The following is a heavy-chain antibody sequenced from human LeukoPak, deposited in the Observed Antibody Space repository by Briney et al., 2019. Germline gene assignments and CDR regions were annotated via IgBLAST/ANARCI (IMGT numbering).Heavy chain of an antibody. V-gene: IGHV4-59*01. CDR1: GGSISSYY. D-gene: IGHD2-2*01. J-gene: IGHJ4*02. CDR3: ARGPRKGIVVVPAALHFDY. CDR2: IYYSGST. Sequence: SETLSLTCTVSGGSISSYYWSWIRQPPGKGLEWIGYIYYSGSTNYNPSLKSRVTISVDTSKNQFSLKLSSVTAADTAVYYCARGPRKGIVVVPAALHFDYWGQGTLVTVSS.